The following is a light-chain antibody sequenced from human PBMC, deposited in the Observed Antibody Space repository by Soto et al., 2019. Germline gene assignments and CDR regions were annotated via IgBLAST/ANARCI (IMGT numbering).Light chain of an antibody. CDR1: SGDVGGSQY. CDR3: CSSAPESTYV. Sequence: QSVLTQPASVSGSPGQSVTISCTGTSGDVGGSQYVSWYQQHPGKAPKLIISEVSNRPSGVANRFSGSVSGNTASLTVSGLQAEDEAEYFCCSSAPESTYVFGTGTKVTVL. V-gene: IGLV2-14*01. J-gene: IGLJ1*01. CDR2: EVS.